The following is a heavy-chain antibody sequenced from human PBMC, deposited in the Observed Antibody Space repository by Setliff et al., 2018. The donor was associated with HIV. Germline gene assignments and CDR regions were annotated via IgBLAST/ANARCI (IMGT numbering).Heavy chain of an antibody. J-gene: IGHJ4*02. CDR3: ARHSEYSSSWYYFDY. V-gene: IGHV1-18*01. CDR2: ISAYNGNT. Sequence: ASVKVSCKASGYTFTSYDISWVRQAPGQGLEWMGWISAYNGNTNYAQKLQGRVTMTTDTSTSTAYMELRSLRSDDTAVYYCARHSEYSSSWYYFDYWGQGTLVTVSS. CDR1: GYTFTSYD. D-gene: IGHD6-13*01.